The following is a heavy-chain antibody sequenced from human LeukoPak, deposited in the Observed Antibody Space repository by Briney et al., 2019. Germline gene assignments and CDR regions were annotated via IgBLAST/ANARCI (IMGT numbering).Heavy chain of an antibody. CDR3: AKLAPTAVAGGWFDR. Sequence: GRSLRLSCAASGFTFSSYAMHWVRQAPGKGLEWVAVISYDGSNKYYADSVKGRFTISRDNSKNTPYLQMNSLRAEDTAVYYCAKLAPTAVAGGWFDRWGQGTLVTVSS. CDR1: GFTFSSYA. CDR2: ISYDGSNK. J-gene: IGHJ5*02. D-gene: IGHD6-19*01. V-gene: IGHV3-30*04.